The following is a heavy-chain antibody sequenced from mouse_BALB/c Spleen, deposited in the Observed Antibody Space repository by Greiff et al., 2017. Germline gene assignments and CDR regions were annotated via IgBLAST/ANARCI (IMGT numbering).Heavy chain of an antibody. CDR1: GFTFSSYG. CDR2: ISSGGSYT. Sequence: EVHLVESGGDLVKPGGSLKLSCAASGFTFSSYGMSWVRQTPDKRLEWVATISSGGSYTYYPDSVKGRFTISRDNAKNTLYLQMSSLKSEDTAMYYCARHLYDDYDEGYAMDYWGQGTSVTVSS. J-gene: IGHJ4*01. D-gene: IGHD2-4*01. V-gene: IGHV5-6*01. CDR3: ARHLYDDYDEGYAMDY.